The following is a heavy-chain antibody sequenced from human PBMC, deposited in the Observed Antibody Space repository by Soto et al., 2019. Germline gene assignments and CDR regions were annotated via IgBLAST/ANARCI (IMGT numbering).Heavy chain of an antibody. CDR1: GGTFSSYA. J-gene: IGHJ1*01. D-gene: IGHD3-22*01. CDR3: ARVYYDSSGYYSGYFQH. Sequence: ASVKVSCKASGGTFSSYAISWVRQAPGQELEWMGGIIPIFGTANYAQKFQGRVTITADKSTSTAYMELSSLRSEDTAVYYCARVYYDSSGYYSGYFQHWGQGTLVTVSS. CDR2: IIPIFGTA. V-gene: IGHV1-69*06.